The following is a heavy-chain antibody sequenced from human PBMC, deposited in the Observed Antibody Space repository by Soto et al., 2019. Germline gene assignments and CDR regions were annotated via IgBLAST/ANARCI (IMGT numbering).Heavy chain of an antibody. D-gene: IGHD6-6*01. CDR3: AKEGLSTAALKGVFDY. Sequence: QVQLVESGGGVVQPGRSLRLSCAASGFPFTSYGMHWVRQAPGKGLEWVAAMSNDGSNKYYVDSVKGRFTITRDNSMNTLYLQMNSLRAEDTAVYYCAKEGLSTAALKGVFDYWGQGTLVTVSS. CDR2: MSNDGSNK. J-gene: IGHJ4*02. V-gene: IGHV3-30*18. CDR1: GFPFTSYG.